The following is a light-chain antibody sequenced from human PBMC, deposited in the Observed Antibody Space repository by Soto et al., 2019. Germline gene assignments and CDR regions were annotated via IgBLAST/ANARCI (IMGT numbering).Light chain of an antibody. J-gene: IGKJ5*01. CDR2: LGS. V-gene: IGKV2-28*01. CDR3: MQALQTSIP. CDR1: QSLLHSNGYNY. Sequence: DIVMTQSPLSLPVTPGEPASISCRSSQSLLHSNGYNYLDWYLQKPGQSPQLLIYLGSNRASGVPDRFSGSGSGTDFTLKISRVEAEDVGVYYCMQALQTSIPFGHGTRLAIK.